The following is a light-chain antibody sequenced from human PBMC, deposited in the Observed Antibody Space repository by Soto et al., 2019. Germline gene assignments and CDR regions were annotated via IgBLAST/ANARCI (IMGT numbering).Light chain of an antibody. CDR1: QSVLYSSNNKNY. Sequence: DIVMTQSPDSLAVSLGERATINCRSSQSVLYSSNNKNYLAWYQQKPGQPPKLLIYWASTRESGVPDRFSGSGSGTDFTLTISSLQAEDVAIYYCQQYYRIPLTFGGGTKVDIK. CDR3: QQYYRIPLT. J-gene: IGKJ4*01. CDR2: WAS. V-gene: IGKV4-1*01.